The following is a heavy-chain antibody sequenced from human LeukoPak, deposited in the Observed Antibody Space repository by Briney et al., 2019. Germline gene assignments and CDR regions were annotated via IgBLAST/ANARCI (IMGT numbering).Heavy chain of an antibody. Sequence: PSETLSLTCAVSGYSITSAYYWGWIRQPPGKGLEWIGSIYHSGGTYYDPSLKRRVTISVDTSKNQFSLKLSSVTAADTAVYFCARDSRGYFGSGSYYFDYWGQGTLVTVSS. J-gene: IGHJ4*02. V-gene: IGHV4-38-2*02. CDR1: GYSITSAYY. CDR2: IYHSGGT. D-gene: IGHD3-10*01. CDR3: ARDSRGYFGSGSYYFDY.